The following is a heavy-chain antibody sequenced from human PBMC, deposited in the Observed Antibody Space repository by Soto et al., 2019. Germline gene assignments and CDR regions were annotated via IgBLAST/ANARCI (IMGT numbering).Heavy chain of an antibody. CDR2: ISGSGGST. CDR3: AKDLGFLEWLLSDMDV. D-gene: IGHD3-3*01. V-gene: IGHV3-23*01. CDR1: GFTFSSYA. J-gene: IGHJ6*03. Sequence: GGSLRLSCAASGFTFSSYAMSWVRQAPGKGLEWVSAISGSGGSTYYADSVKGRFTISRDNSKNTLYLQMNSLRAEDTAVYYCAKDLGFLEWLLSDMDVWGKGTTVTVSS.